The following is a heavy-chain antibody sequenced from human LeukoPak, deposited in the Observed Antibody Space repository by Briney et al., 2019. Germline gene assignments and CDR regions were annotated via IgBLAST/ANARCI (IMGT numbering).Heavy chain of an antibody. CDR3: ASNYYDSSGYYYTDY. CDR2: TYYRSKWFN. D-gene: IGHD3-22*01. V-gene: IGHV6-1*01. J-gene: IGHJ4*02. Sequence: SQTLSLTCAISGDSVSSNSAAWNWIRQSPSRGLEWLGRTYYRSKWFNDYAVSVKGRITINRDTSKNQFSLQLNSVTPEDTAVYYCASNYYDSSGYYYTDYWGQGTLVTVSS. CDR1: GDSVSSNSAA.